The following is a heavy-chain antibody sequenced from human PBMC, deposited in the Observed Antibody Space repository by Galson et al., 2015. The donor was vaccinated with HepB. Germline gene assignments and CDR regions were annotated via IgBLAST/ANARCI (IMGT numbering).Heavy chain of an antibody. CDR3: FGEGGY. CDR1: GFTFSGSD. CDR2: IRGKPNNYAT. Sequence: SLRLSCAASGFTFSGSDMHWVRQASGKGLEWVGHIRGKPNNYATAYAASVKGRFTISRDDSETTAYLQMSTLRTEDTAVYYCFGEGGYWGQGTLVTVSS. D-gene: IGHD3-3*01. J-gene: IGHJ4*02. V-gene: IGHV3-73*01.